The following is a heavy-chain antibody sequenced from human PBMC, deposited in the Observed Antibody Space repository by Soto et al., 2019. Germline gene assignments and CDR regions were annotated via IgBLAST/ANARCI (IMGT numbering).Heavy chain of an antibody. CDR3: ARAPETPPIVRVVVPYFFDS. CDR2: MYYSGSI. CDR1: GGSISSYY. V-gene: IGHV4-59*12. D-gene: IGHD3-16*02. J-gene: IGHJ4*02. Sequence: SETLSLTCTVSGGSISSYYWSWIRQPPGKGLEWIGYMYYSGSINYNPSLKSRVMISSDTSKNQFSLSVSSVTAADTAVYYCARAPETPPIVRVVVPYFFDSWGQGTLVTVSS.